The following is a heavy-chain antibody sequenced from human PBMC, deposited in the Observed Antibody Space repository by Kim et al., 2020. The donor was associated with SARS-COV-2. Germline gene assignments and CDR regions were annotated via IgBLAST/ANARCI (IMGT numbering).Heavy chain of an antibody. V-gene: IGHV3-23*01. D-gene: IGHD3-9*01. CDR3: AKDLGYFDVYYHYGMDV. J-gene: IGHJ6*02. Sequence: VKGRFTITRDNSKNTLYLQMNSLRAEDTAVYYCAKDLGYFDVYYHYGMDVWGQGTTVTGSS.